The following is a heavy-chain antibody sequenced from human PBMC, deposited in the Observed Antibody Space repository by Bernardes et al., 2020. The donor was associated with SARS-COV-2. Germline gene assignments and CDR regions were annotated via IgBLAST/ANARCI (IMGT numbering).Heavy chain of an antibody. CDR1: GDSVSSASYY. CDR2: VFYDGST. J-gene: IGHJ6*02. V-gene: IGHV4-39*01. D-gene: IGHD3-3*01. Sequence: SETPSLTCAVSGDSVSSASYYWGWLPQPPGTGPEWTGSVFYDGSTHSSPSLHTRLTISVEMSKNQFSLTLSSVTAADTAVYYCTRGVEISGEVVLYYYGLDVWGQGTTVIVSS. CDR3: TRGVEISGEVVLYYYGLDV.